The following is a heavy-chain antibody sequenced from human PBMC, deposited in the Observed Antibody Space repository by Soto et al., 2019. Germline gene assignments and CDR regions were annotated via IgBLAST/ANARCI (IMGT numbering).Heavy chain of an antibody. Sequence: GGSLRLSCAASGFSVSSNYMTWVRQAPGKGLEWVSIIYSDGRTNYADSVKGRFTISRDNSKSTVYLQMTSLSADDTAVYYCAREISAGFGEPWLDPWGQGTLVTVSS. J-gene: IGHJ5*02. CDR1: GFSVSSNY. V-gene: IGHV3-53*01. CDR3: AREISAGFGEPWLDP. CDR2: IYSDGRT. D-gene: IGHD3-10*01.